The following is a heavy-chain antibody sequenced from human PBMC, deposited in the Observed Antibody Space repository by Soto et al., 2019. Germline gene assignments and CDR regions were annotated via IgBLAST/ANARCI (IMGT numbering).Heavy chain of an antibody. Sequence: RASLKVSFQASRYIFLNYGITCVRHAPGQGLAWMGWISGYNGNTKYADKLQGRVTMTTDTSTTTAYMEMRSLRSDDTAVYYCARDEVPAANWLDRWGQGTLVTVSS. CDR1: RYIFLNYG. CDR2: ISGYNGNT. V-gene: IGHV1-18*01. CDR3: ARDEVPAANWLDR. D-gene: IGHD2-2*01. J-gene: IGHJ5*02.